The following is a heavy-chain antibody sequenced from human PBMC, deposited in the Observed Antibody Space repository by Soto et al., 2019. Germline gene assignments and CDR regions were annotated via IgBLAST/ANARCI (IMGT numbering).Heavy chain of an antibody. D-gene: IGHD1-26*01. J-gene: IGHJ3*02. CDR3: ASPIGGSYNACDI. CDR2: IKPSGSIT. Sequence: QVHLVQSGAEVKKPGASVKVSCKASGYTFITYYMHWVRQAPGQGVQWMGIIKPSGSITTYAQKFQARVTTTRDTSTSTVYMELSSLTSDDTAVYYCASPIGGSYNACDIWGQGTMVTVSS. V-gene: IGHV1-46*01. CDR1: GYTFITYY.